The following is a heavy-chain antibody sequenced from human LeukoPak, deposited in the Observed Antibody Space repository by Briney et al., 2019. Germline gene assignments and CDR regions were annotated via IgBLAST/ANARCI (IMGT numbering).Heavy chain of an antibody. D-gene: IGHD4-17*01. CDR2: MNPNSGNA. CDR1: GYTFTNFD. Sequence: ASVKVSCKASGYTFTNFDINWVRQATGQGLEWMGWMNPNSGNAGNAQKFQGRVTMTRNTSISTAYLELSSLRSDDTAVYYCARDDQLRLLRHTYNWFDPWGQGTLVTVSS. J-gene: IGHJ5*02. V-gene: IGHV1-8*01. CDR3: ARDDQLRLLRHTYNWFDP.